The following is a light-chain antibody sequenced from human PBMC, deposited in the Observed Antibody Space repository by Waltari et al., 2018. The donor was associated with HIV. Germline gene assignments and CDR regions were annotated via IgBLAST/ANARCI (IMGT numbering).Light chain of an antibody. J-gene: IGKJ1*01. CDR2: GAS. V-gene: IGKV3-15*01. CDR1: QNVKYN. CDR3: QQYDDWLRT. Sequence: EIVMTQSPATLSVFPGDTVALSCRASQNVKYNLAWYQQKPGQAPRLIVYGASTRATGIPARFSGSGSGTDFTLTISSLQSEDFAVYHCQQYDDWLRTFGHGTKVEIK.